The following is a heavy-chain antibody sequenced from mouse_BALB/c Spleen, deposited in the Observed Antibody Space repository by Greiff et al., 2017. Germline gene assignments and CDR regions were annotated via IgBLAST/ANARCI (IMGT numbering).Heavy chain of an antibody. CDR3: ARSITTAYFDY. Sequence: VQLQQSGAELARPGASVKLSCTASGYTFTDYYINWVKQRTGQGLEWIGEIYPGSGNTYYNEKFKGKATLTADKSSSTAYMQLSSLTSEDSAVYFCARSITTAYFDYWGQGTTLTVSS. V-gene: IGHV1-77*01. CDR2: IYPGSGNT. CDR1: GYTFTDYY. D-gene: IGHD1-2*01. J-gene: IGHJ2*01.